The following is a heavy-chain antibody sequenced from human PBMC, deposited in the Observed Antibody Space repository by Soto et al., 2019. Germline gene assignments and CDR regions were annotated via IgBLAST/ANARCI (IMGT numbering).Heavy chain of an antibody. CDR3: AKSVAKTMTTLSTRYYDS. V-gene: IGHV3-23*01. CDR2: IGNSGGST. CDR1: GFTFNNYA. Sequence: EVQLLESGGDLIQPGWSLRLSCAASGFTFNNYAMSWVRQAPGKGLEWVSSIGNSGGSTYYADSVKGRXTXXXXNSKXXXXXXXXXXXXXXXXXXXXAKSVAKTMTTLSTRYYDSWGQGTLVTVSS. D-gene: IGHD4-17*01. J-gene: IGHJ4*02.